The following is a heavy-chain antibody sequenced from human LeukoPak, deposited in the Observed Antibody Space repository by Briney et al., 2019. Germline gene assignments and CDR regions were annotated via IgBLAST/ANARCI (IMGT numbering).Heavy chain of an antibody. CDR3: ARGSQSLGYCSGGSCRAKIFDY. Sequence: SETLSLTCTVSGGSISSYFWGWIRQSPGKGLEWIGYIYDSGSTNYNPSLKSRVTISVDTSKNQFSLKLSSVTAADTAVYYCARGSQSLGYCSGGSCRAKIFDYWGQGTLVTVSS. CDR1: GGSISSYF. CDR2: IYDSGST. V-gene: IGHV4-59*12. J-gene: IGHJ4*02. D-gene: IGHD2-15*01.